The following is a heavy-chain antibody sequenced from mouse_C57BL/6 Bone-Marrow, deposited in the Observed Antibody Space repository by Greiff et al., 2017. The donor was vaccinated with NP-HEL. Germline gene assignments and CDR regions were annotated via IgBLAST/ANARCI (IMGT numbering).Heavy chain of an antibody. CDR2: IDPSDSET. J-gene: IGHJ2*01. D-gene: IGHD1-1*01. Sequence: VQLQQPGAELVRPGSSVKLSCKASGYTFTSYWMHWVKQRPIQGLEWIGNIDPSDSETHYNQKFKDKATLTVDKSSSTAYMQLSSLTSEDSAVYYCARKDYYYGSSWYYFDYWGQGTTLTVSS. CDR1: GYTFTSYW. CDR3: ARKDYYYGSSWYYFDY. V-gene: IGHV1-52*01.